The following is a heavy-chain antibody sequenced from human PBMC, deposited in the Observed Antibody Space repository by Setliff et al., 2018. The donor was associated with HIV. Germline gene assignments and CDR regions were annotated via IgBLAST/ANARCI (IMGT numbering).Heavy chain of an antibody. V-gene: IGHV1-3*04. J-gene: IGHJ2*01. D-gene: IGHD3-3*02. CDR2: INTGNGNT. Sequence: ASVKVSCKASGYTFSQYPMHWVRQAPGQRPEWMGWINTGNGNTKYSQKFQDRVTISRDDSKNTAYLQMNSLKTEDTAVYYCTRGSHLPYFDLWGRGTLVTVSS. CDR3: TRGSHLPYFDL. CDR1: GYTFSQYP.